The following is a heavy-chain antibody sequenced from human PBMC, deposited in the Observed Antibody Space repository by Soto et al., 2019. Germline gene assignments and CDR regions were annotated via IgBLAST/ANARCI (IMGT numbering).Heavy chain of an antibody. J-gene: IGHJ3*02. CDR2: IYYSGST. V-gene: IGHV4-59*01. D-gene: IGHD7-27*01. CDR3: ARLTGGDAFDI. Sequence: PSETLSLTCTVSGGSISSYYWSWIRQPPGKGLEWIGYIYYSGSTNYNPSLKSRVTISVDTSKNQFSLKLSSVTAADTAVYYCARLTGGDAFDILGQGTMVAVSS. CDR1: GGSISSYY.